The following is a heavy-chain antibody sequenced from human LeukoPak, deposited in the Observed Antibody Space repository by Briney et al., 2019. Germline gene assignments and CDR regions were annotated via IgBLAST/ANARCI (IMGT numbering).Heavy chain of an antibody. CDR1: GFTFSSYT. Sequence: PGGSLRLSCAAAGFTFSSYTMHWVRQAPGKGLEWVAVISYDGSNKYYADSVKGRFTICRDNSKNTLYLQMTSLRAEDTAVYYCTESSRWYGLNCDYWGQGTLVTVSS. D-gene: IGHD6-13*01. CDR2: ISYDGSNK. J-gene: IGHJ4*02. V-gene: IGHV3-30-3*01. CDR3: TESSRWYGLNCDY.